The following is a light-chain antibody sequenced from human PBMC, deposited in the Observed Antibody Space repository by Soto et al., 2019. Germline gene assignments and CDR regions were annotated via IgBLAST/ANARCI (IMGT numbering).Light chain of an antibody. CDR3: AAWDYYRGAVL. CDR2: RND. J-gene: IGLJ3*02. Sequence: QSALAQPPSASGTPGQRVTLSCSGDTSNVGTKFLYWYHQVPPAAPSLLIYRNDQRPSGVPDRFSVSKSGASATLTITGRRSEDEGEYDYAAWDYYRGAVLFGGGTQLTVL. V-gene: IGLV1-47*01. CDR1: TSNVGTKF.